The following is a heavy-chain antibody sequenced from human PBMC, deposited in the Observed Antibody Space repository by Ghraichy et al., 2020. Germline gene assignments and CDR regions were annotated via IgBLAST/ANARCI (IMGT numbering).Heavy chain of an antibody. V-gene: IGHV3-30*18. CDR3: AKGTIFGVVDYGMDV. CDR2: ISYDGSNK. Sequence: GGSLRLSCAASGFTFSSYGMHWVRQAPGKGLEWVAVISYDGSNKYYADSVKGRFTISRDNSKNTLYLQMNSLRAEDTAVYYCAKGTIFGVVDYGMDVWGQGTTVTVSS. CDR1: GFTFSSYG. J-gene: IGHJ6*02. D-gene: IGHD3-3*01.